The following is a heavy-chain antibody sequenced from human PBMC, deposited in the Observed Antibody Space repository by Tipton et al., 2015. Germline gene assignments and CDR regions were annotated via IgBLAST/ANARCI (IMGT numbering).Heavy chain of an antibody. CDR1: GFTFSSYT. V-gene: IGHV3-21*03. D-gene: IGHD1-26*01. CDR3: ARGWEGAYDV. J-gene: IGHJ3*01. Sequence: SLRLSCVVSGFTFSSYTMNWVRQAPGKGLEWVSSMSSSSNYIYYADFVKGRFSMSRDNSKNTLYLQMYRLRVEDTAVYYCARGWEGAYDVWGQGTMVTVSS. CDR2: MSSSSNYI.